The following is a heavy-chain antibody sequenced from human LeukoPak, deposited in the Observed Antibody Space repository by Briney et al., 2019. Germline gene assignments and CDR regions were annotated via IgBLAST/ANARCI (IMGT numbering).Heavy chain of an antibody. D-gene: IGHD1-20*01. Sequence: PWGSLRLSCAASGFTFNSYAMSWVRQAPGKGLEWVSSISDGGGITYYADSVKGRFTISRDNSRNTVYLQMNSLRAEDTALYYCAKGITLTTRGAFHIWGQGTMVTVSS. CDR1: GFTFNSYA. V-gene: IGHV3-23*01. J-gene: IGHJ3*02. CDR3: AKGITLTTRGAFHI. CDR2: ISDGGGIT.